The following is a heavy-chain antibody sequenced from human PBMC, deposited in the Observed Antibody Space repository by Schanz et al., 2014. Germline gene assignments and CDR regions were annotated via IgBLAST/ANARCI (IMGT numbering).Heavy chain of an antibody. Sequence: QVQLVQSGAEVKKPGASVKVSCKASGYTFTSDSMHWVRQAPGQGLEWMGMINPSGGSTTYALRFQDRVTVTRDTSRSTVYMELSSLRSEDTAVYYCARDRRRYCSTASCLHDNWFDPWGQGTLVIVSS. D-gene: IGHD2-2*01. J-gene: IGHJ5*02. CDR1: GYTFTSDS. CDR3: ARDRRRYCSTASCLHDNWFDP. CDR2: INPSGGST. V-gene: IGHV1-46*01.